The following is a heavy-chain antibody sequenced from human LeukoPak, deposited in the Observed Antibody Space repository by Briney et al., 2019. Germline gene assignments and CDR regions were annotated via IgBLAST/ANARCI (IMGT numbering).Heavy chain of an antibody. D-gene: IGHD3-3*01. J-gene: IGHJ5*02. Sequence: SETLSLTCAVYGGSFSGHYWSWIRQPPGKGLEWIGEINHSGSTNYNPSLKSRVTISVDTSKNQFSLKLSSVTAADTAVYYCARAPYYDFWSSYPTKLRANWFDPWGQGTLVTVSS. CDR2: INHSGST. CDR3: ARAPYYDFWSSYPTKLRANWFDP. V-gene: IGHV4-34*01. CDR1: GGSFSGHY.